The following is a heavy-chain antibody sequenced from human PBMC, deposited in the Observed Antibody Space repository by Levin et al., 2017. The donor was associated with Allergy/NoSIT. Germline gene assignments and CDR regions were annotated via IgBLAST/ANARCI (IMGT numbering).Heavy chain of an antibody. Sequence: GGSLRLSCAASGFTFSTYAMHWVRQAPGTGLEWVAVISYDATNKHYADSGKGRFTISRDNSKNTLYLQMNSLRAEDAAVYYCARGVGDAFDIWGQGTMVTVSS. V-gene: IGHV3-30-3*01. CDR3: ARGVGDAFDI. CDR2: ISYDATNK. D-gene: IGHD3-10*01. CDR1: GFTFSTYA. J-gene: IGHJ3*02.